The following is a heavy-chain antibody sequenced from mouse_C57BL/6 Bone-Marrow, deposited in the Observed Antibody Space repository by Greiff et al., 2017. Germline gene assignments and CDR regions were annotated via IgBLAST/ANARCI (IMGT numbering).Heavy chain of an antibody. D-gene: IGHD1-1*01. J-gene: IGHJ3*01. CDR2: IWGVGST. V-gene: IGHV2-6*01. CDR3: ASYYGSSYGGFAY. Sequence: VQLKESGPGLVAPSQSLSITCTVSGFSLTSYGVDWVRQSPGKGLEWLGVIWGVGSTNYNSALKSRLSISKDNSKSQVFLKMNSLQTDDTAMYYCASYYGSSYGGFAYWGQGTLVTVSA. CDR1: GFSLTSYG.